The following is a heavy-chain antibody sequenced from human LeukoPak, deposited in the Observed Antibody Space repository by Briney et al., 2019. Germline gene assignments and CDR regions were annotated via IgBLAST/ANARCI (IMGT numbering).Heavy chain of an antibody. CDR3: ARDAAAGTGVRAFDI. Sequence: GGSLRLSCAASGFTFSNYAMSWVRQAPGKGLEWVSAISGSGGSTYYADSVKGRFTISRDNSKNTLYLQMNSLRAEDTAVYYCARDAAAGTGVRAFDIWGQGTMVTVSS. J-gene: IGHJ3*02. CDR2: ISGSGGST. V-gene: IGHV3-23*01. CDR1: GFTFSNYA. D-gene: IGHD6-13*01.